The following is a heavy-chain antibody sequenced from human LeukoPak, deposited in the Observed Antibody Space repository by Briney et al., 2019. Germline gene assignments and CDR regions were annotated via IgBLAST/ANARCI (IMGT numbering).Heavy chain of an antibody. CDR3: AGPWDQVGFDP. D-gene: IGHD1-26*01. CDR2: IYPKTGGT. J-gene: IGHJ5*02. CDR1: GYTFTGYY. Sequence: ASVKVSCKASGYTFTGYYLHCVRQAPGQGLEWMGWIYPKTGGTSYAQKFQGRVTMTRDTPISTAYMELIGLRSDDTAVYYCAGPWDQVGFDPWGQGTLVSVSS. V-gene: IGHV1-2*02.